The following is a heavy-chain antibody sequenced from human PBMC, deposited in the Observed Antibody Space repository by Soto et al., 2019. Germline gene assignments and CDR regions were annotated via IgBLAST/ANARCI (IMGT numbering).Heavy chain of an antibody. J-gene: IGHJ4*02. CDR2: IKSKTDGGTT. CDR1: GFIFSNAW. CDR3: TTDDPINKY. Sequence: SGGSLRLSCGASGFIFSNAWMSWVRQAPGKGLEWVGRIKSKTDGGTTDYAAPVKGRFTVSRDDSKNTLYLQMNSLKIEDTAVYYCTTDDPINKYWGQGTLVTVSS. V-gene: IGHV3-15*01.